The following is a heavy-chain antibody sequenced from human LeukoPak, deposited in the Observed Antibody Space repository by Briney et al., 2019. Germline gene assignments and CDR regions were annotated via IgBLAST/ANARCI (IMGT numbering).Heavy chain of an antibody. CDR3: ARDSGSGSYSGYNWFDP. D-gene: IGHD1-26*01. V-gene: IGHV1-18*01. CDR1: GYTFTSYG. Sequence: GASVKVSCKASGYTFTSYGISWVRQAPGQGLEWMGWISAYNGNTNYAQKLQGRVTMTTDTSTSTAYMELRSLRSDVTALYYCARDSGSGSYSGYNWFDPWGQGTLVTVSS. J-gene: IGHJ5*02. CDR2: ISAYNGNT.